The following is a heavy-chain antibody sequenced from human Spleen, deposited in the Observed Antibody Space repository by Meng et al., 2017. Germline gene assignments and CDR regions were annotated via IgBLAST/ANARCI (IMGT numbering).Heavy chain of an antibody. CDR3: ARDPIYGSGSYYNTLFDY. V-gene: IGHV1-2*06. J-gene: IGHJ4*02. CDR2: INPNSGGT. Sequence: ASVKVSCKASGYTFTSYAMNWVRQAPGQGLEWMGRINPNSGGTNYAQKFQGRVTMARDTSISTAYMGLSRLRSDDTAVYYCARDPIYGSGSYYNTLFDYWGQGTLVTVSS. CDR1: GYTFTSYA. D-gene: IGHD3-10*01.